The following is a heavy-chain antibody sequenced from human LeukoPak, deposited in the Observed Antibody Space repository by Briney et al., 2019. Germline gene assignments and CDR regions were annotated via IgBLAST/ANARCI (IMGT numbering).Heavy chain of an antibody. CDR3: AKEASSGWLADY. CDR1: GFTFSSYG. J-gene: IGHJ4*02. D-gene: IGHD6-19*01. V-gene: IGHV3-30*18. CDR2: ISYDGSNK. Sequence: PGGSLRLSCAASGFTFSSYGMHWVRQAPGKGLEWVAVISYDGSNKYYADSVKGRFTISRDNSKNSLYLQMNSLRTEDTALYYCAKEASSGWLADYWGQGTLVTVSS.